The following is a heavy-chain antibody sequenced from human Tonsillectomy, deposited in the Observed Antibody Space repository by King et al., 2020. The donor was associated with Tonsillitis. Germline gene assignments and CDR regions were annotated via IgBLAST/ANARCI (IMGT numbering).Heavy chain of an antibody. CDR2: IYSGGST. CDR3: ARDKRSSINYYGSGSWGIFDY. CDR1: GFTVSSNY. D-gene: IGHD3-10*01. J-gene: IGHJ4*02. Sequence: VQLVESGGGLVQPGGSLRLSCAASGFTVSSNYMSWVRQAPGKGLEWVSVIYSGGSTYYADSVKGRFTISRDNSKNTLYLQMNSLRAEHTAVYYCARDKRSSINYYGSGSWGIFDYWGQGTLVTVSS. V-gene: IGHV3-66*01.